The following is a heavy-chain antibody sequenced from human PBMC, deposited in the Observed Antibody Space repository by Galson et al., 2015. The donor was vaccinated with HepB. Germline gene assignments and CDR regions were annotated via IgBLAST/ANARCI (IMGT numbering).Heavy chain of an antibody. D-gene: IGHD1-14*01. V-gene: IGHV3-74*01. J-gene: IGHJ4*02. CDR1: GFTFSTYW. CDR3: ARGGFGSGTDF. CDR2: IHSDGSKI. Sequence: SLRLSCAASGFTFSTYWMYWVRQTPGRGLVWLSCIHSDGSKIGYADSVKGRFTISRDNAKNTLYLQTNSLRVEDTAVYYCARGGFGSGTDFWGQGTLVTVSS.